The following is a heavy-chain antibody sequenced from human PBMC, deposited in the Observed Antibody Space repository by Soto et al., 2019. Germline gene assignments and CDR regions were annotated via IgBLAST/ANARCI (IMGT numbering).Heavy chain of an antibody. J-gene: IGHJ6*02. D-gene: IGHD6-13*01. CDR3: ARDRGSSPYGMDV. Sequence: QVQLVESGGGVVQPGKSLRLPCAASGFTFNSYAMHWVRQAPGKGLEWVEVISHDGSNEYYADSVKGRFTISRDNSKNTLYLQMNSLRAEDTAVYYCARDRGSSPYGMDVWGQGTTVIVSS. CDR1: GFTFNSYA. CDR2: ISHDGSNE. V-gene: IGHV3-30-3*01.